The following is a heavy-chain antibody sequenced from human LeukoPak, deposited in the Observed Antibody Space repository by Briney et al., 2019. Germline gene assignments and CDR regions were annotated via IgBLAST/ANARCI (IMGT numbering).Heavy chain of an antibody. V-gene: IGHV1-18*01. D-gene: IGHD3-22*01. Sequence: ASVKVSCKASGYTFTSYGISWVRQAPGQGLEWMGWISAYNGNTNYAQKLRGRVTMTTDTSTSTAHMELRSLRSDDTAVYYCARDTEPYYYDSSGYYHNRGAFDIWGQGTMVTVSS. CDR2: ISAYNGNT. J-gene: IGHJ3*02. CDR1: GYTFTSYG. CDR3: ARDTEPYYYDSSGYYHNRGAFDI.